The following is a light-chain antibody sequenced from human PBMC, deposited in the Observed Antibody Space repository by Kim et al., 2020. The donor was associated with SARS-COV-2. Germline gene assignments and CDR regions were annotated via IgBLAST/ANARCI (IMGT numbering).Light chain of an antibody. J-gene: IGLJ1*01. CDR2: RDS. CDR1: NIGTKN. V-gene: IGLV3-9*01. CDR3: QVWDSSTYV. Sequence: VALGQTAGMTCGGKNIGTKNVHWYQRKPGQAPVLVIYRDSNRPSGIPERFSGSNSGNTATLTISRAQAGDEADYYCQVWDSSTYVFGTGTKVTVL.